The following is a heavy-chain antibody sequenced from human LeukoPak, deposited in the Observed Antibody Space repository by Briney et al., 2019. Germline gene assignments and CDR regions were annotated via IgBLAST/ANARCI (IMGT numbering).Heavy chain of an antibody. CDR2: IKADGSEK. J-gene: IGHJ4*02. CDR1: GFSFSGHW. Sequence: PGESLRLSCAASGFSFSGHWMNWVRQPPGKGLEWVANIKADGSEKYYVDSVKGRFTISRDDAKRTVDLKMDNLRAEDTAIYYCAYRNNFEYWGQGALVTVSS. V-gene: IGHV3-7*05. D-gene: IGHD1-26*01. CDR3: AYRNNFEY.